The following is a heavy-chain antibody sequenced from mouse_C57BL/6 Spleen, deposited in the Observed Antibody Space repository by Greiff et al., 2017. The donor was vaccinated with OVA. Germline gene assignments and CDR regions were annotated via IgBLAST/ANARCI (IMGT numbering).Heavy chain of an antibody. D-gene: IGHD1-1*01. CDR1: GFTIKNTY. CDR3: ASSYYGRRVCAY. V-gene: IGHV14-3*01. J-gene: IGHJ3*01. CDR2: IDPATGNT. Sequence: ELPLQQSVAELVSPGASVTLSCPASGFTIKNTYMHWVKQRPEQGLAWIGRIDPATGNTTYAPKFPVKATITAETSSNTADLKLSSLTDEETAIYYGASSYYGRRVCAYWGKGNLVTGSA.